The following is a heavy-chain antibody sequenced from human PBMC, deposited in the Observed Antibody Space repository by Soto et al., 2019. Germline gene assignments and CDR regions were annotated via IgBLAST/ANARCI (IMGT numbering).Heavy chain of an antibody. CDR2: IYHTGKT. Sequence: QVQLQESGPGLVKPSETLSLTCSVSGDPLSYGGYYWTWIRQHPGKGLEWIGYIYHTGKTYYNPSPMCRVSMSVDVSKTQSSLQFASQTAADTAVYYCARDGSSTANWIYPCGHRTLVPVSS. CDR3: ARDGSSTANWIYP. V-gene: IGHV4-31*02. CDR1: GDPLSYGGYY. D-gene: IGHD2-2*01. J-gene: IGHJ5*02.